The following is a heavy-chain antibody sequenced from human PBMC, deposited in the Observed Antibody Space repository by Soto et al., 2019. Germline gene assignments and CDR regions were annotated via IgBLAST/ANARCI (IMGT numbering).Heavy chain of an antibody. CDR2: IRQDGSEK. CDR3: ARENYFDY. CDR1: GFTFNSYW. J-gene: IGHJ4*02. V-gene: IGHV3-7*04. Sequence: SGGGLVQPGGSLRLSCAASGFTFNSYWMGWVRQFPGKGLEWVANIRQDGSEKNYVDSVKGRFTISRDNAKKSLYLQMNSLRAEDTAVYYCARENYFDYWGQGTLVTVSS.